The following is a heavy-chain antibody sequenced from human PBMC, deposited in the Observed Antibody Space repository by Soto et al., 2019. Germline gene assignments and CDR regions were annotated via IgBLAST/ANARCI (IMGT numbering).Heavy chain of an antibody. CDR1: GYSFTSYW. D-gene: IGHD3-10*01. CDR3: ARQDPITMVRGVIYYYYYGMDV. Sequence: PGESLKISCRGSGYSFTSYWIGWVRQMPGNGLEWMGIIYPGDSDTRYSPSFQGQVTISADKSISTAYLQWSSLKASDTAMYYCARQDPITMVRGVIYYYYYGMDVWGQGTTVTVSS. V-gene: IGHV5-51*01. CDR2: IYPGDSDT. J-gene: IGHJ6*02.